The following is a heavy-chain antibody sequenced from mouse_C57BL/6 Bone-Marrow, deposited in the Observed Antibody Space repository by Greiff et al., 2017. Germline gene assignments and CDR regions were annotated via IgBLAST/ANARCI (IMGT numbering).Heavy chain of an antibody. Sequence: VQLQQSGPGLVAPSPSLSITCTVSGFSLTSYAISWVRQPPGKGLEWLGVIWTGGGTNYNSALKSRLSISKDNSKSQVFLKMNSLQTDDTARYYCARKTAQATYYFDYWGQGTTLTVSS. CDR3: ARKTAQATYYFDY. D-gene: IGHD3-2*02. J-gene: IGHJ2*01. V-gene: IGHV2-9-1*01. CDR1: GFSLTSYA. CDR2: IWTGGGT.